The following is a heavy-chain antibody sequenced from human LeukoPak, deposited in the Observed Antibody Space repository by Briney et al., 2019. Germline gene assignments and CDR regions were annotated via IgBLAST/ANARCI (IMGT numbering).Heavy chain of an antibody. CDR1: GFTFSNYA. CDR3: ASAPSRSRDY. D-gene: IGHD2-2*01. V-gene: IGHV3-30-3*01. J-gene: IGHJ4*02. CDR2: ISYDGSNK. Sequence: GGSLRLSCAASGFTFSNYAMHWVRQAPGKGLEWVAVISYDGSNKYYADSVKGRFTISRDNSKNTLYLQMNSLRAEDTAVYYCASAPSRSRDYWGQGTLVTVSS.